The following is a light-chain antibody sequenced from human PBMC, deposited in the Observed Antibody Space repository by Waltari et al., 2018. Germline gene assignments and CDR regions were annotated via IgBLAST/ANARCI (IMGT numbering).Light chain of an antibody. CDR3: QQYGGSTGT. Sequence: EIVLTQSPGTLSLSPGERATLSCRASQIVSSNYLAWHQRKPGRAPRLLIYGASSRATGIPDRFSGSGTGTDFTLTISRLEPEDFAVYYCQQYGGSTGTFGQGTKVEIK. CDR1: QIVSSNY. CDR2: GAS. V-gene: IGKV3-20*01. J-gene: IGKJ1*01.